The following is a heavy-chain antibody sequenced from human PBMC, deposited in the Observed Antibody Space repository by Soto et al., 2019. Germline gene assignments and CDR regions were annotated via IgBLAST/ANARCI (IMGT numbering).Heavy chain of an antibody. CDR3: VKDIGRYYYDSSGRGHWFDP. V-gene: IGHV3-64D*06. CDR2: ISSNGGST. D-gene: IGHD3-22*01. Sequence: PGGSLRLSCSASGFTFSSYAMHWVRQAPGKGLEYVSAISSNGGSTYYADSVKGRFTISRDNPKNTLYLQMSSLRAEDTAVYYCVKDIGRYYYDSSGRGHWFDPWGQGTLVTVSS. CDR1: GFTFSSYA. J-gene: IGHJ5*02.